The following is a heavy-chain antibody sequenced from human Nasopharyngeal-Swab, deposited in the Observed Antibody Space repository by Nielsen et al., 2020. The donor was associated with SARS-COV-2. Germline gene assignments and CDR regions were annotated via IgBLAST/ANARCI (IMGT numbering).Heavy chain of an antibody. Sequence: GESLKISCAASGFTFSTYSMNWVRQAPGKGLEWVSSISSSSTYIYYADSVKGRFTISRDNAKNSLYLQMSSLRAEDTAVYYCATHSGYSGYDPFDYWGQGTLVTVSS. D-gene: IGHD5-12*01. CDR2: ISSSSTYI. V-gene: IGHV3-21*01. J-gene: IGHJ4*02. CDR1: GFTFSTYS. CDR3: ATHSGYSGYDPFDY.